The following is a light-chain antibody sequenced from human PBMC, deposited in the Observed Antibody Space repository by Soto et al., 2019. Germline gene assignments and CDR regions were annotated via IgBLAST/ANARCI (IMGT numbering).Light chain of an antibody. CDR2: DAS. Sequence: DIQLTQSPSFLSASVGDRVTITCRASQDISSSLAWYQQKPGKAPKLLIYDASTLQTVVPSRFRGSGSGTEFTLTISSLQPEDFATYSCQQLASYPIGTFGGGTKVEIK. J-gene: IGKJ4*01. V-gene: IGKV1-9*01. CDR1: QDISSS. CDR3: QQLASYPIGT.